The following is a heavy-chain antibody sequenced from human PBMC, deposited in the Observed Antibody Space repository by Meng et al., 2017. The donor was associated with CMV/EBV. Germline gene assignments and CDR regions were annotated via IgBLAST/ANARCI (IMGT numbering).Heavy chain of an antibody. J-gene: IGHJ4*02. CDR1: GGTFSSYT. D-gene: IGHD3-3*01. Sequence: KISCKASGGTFSSYTISWVRQAPGQGLEWMGRIIPILGIANYAQKFQGRVTITADKSTSTAYMELSSLRSEDTAVYYCARDRNPNYDLGYFDYWGQGTLVTVSS. CDR3: ARDRNPNYDLGYFDY. V-gene: IGHV1-69*04. CDR2: IIPILGIA.